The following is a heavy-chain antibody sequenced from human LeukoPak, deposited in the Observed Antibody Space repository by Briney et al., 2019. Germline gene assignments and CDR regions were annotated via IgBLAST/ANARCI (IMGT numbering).Heavy chain of an antibody. Sequence: SETLSLTCTVSGGSISSYYWSWIRQPPGKGLEWIGYIYTSGSTNYNPSPKSRVTISVDTSKNQFSLKLSSVTAADTAGYYCARRGNYNWFDPWGQGTLVTVSS. J-gene: IGHJ5*02. V-gene: IGHV4-4*09. D-gene: IGHD4-23*01. CDR1: GGSISSYY. CDR2: IYTSGST. CDR3: ARRGNYNWFDP.